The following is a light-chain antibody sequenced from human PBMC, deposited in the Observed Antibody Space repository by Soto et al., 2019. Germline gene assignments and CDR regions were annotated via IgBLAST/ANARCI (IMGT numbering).Light chain of an antibody. CDR1: QSVSSSF. J-gene: IGKJ5*01. Sequence: EIGLTQSPGTLSLSPGEGATLSCRASQSVSSSFIAWYQQRPGQTPSLLLYGASTRATGSPDRFSGSGSGTHSTLTISRLEPGDFAVDYCQHFGGTTFTFGQGTRLEIK. CDR2: GAS. V-gene: IGKV3-20*01. CDR3: QHFGGTTFT.